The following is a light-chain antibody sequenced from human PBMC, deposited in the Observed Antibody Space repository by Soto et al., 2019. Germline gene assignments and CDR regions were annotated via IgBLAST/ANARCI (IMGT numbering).Light chain of an antibody. J-gene: IGKJ4*01. CDR2: DAS. CDR3: QQLNGYVALT. V-gene: IGKV1-9*01. Sequence: DIQLTQSPSFLYASVGDRVTITCRASQGISTYLAWYQQRPGKAPKLLIYDASTLHSGVPSRFSGSRSGTEFTLTISSLQPEDLATYYCQQLNGYVALTFGGGTKVEI. CDR1: QGISTY.